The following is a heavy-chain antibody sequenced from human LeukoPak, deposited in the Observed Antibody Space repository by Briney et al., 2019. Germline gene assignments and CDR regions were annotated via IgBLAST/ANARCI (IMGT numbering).Heavy chain of an antibody. CDR1: GFTFDDYA. Sequence: GGSLRLSCAASGFTFDDYAMHWVRHAPGKGLEWVSGISWNSGSIGYADSVKGRFTISRDNAKNSLYLQMNSLRAEDTAVYYCARLRGLYDFWSGYYFDYWGQGTLVTVSS. CDR3: ARLRGLYDFWSGYYFDY. CDR2: ISWNSGSI. V-gene: IGHV3-9*01. J-gene: IGHJ4*02. D-gene: IGHD3-3*01.